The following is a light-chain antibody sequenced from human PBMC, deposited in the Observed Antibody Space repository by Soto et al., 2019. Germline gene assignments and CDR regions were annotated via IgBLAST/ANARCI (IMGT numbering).Light chain of an antibody. CDR1: NSNIGAGYD. Sequence: QSVLTQPPSVSGAPGQRVTISCTGSNSNIGAGYDVNWYQHLPGTAPKLLIYGDTIRPSGVPDRFSGPKSATSASLAIAGLQVEDEGDYYCQFYDSSLSGPVLFGGGTKLTVL. CDR2: GDT. V-gene: IGLV1-40*01. J-gene: IGLJ2*01. CDR3: QFYDSSLSGPVL.